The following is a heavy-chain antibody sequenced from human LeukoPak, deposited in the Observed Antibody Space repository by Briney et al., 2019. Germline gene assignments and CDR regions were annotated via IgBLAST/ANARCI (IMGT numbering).Heavy chain of an antibody. D-gene: IGHD2-2*01. V-gene: IGHV1-2*02. J-gene: IGHJ6*03. Sequence: GASVKVSCKASGYTFTGYYMHWVRQAPGQGLEWMGWINPNSGGTNYAQKFQGRVTMTRDTSISTAYMELSRLRSDDTAVYYCARDRMPIVVVPAAMIHYYYMDVWGKGTTVTISS. CDR1: GYTFTGYY. CDR3: ARDRMPIVVVPAAMIHYYYMDV. CDR2: INPNSGGT.